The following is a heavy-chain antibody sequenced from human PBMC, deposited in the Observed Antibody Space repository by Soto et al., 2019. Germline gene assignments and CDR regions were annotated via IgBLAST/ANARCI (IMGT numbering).Heavy chain of an antibody. CDR2: INHSGST. J-gene: IGHJ5*02. V-gene: IGHV4-34*01. CDR3: ARQEADSNYDNWFDP. Sequence: SETLSLTCAVYGGSFSGYYWSWIRQPPGKGLEWIGEINHSGSTNYNPSLKSRVTISVDTSKNQFSLKLSSVTAADTAVYYCARQEADSNYDNWFDPWGQGTLVTVS. CDR1: GGSFSGYY. D-gene: IGHD4-4*01.